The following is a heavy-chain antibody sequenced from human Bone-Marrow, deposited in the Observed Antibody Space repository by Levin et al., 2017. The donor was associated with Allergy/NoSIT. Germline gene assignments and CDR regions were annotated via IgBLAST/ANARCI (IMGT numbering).Heavy chain of an antibody. J-gene: IGHJ6*04. CDR3: AREPGASGMDV. Sequence: LRLSCTVSGGSISSGGYYWSWIRQHPGKGLEWIGYIYYSGSTYYNPSLKSRVTISVDTSKNQFSLKLSSVTAADTAVYYCAREPGASGMDVWGKGTTVTVSS. CDR2: IYYSGST. CDR1: GGSISSGGYY. V-gene: IGHV4-31*03. D-gene: IGHD3-10*01.